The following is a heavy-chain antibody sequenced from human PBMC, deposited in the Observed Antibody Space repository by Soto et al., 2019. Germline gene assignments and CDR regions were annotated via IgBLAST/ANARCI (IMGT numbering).Heavy chain of an antibody. CDR2: IDLDDDK. V-gene: IGHV2-70*01. CDR1: GFSLSTSGMC. CDR3: ARNPGYSSGWYYGGMDV. D-gene: IGHD6-19*01. Sequence: SGPTLVNPTQTLTLTCTFSGFSLSTSGMCESWIRQPPGKVLEWFALIDLDDDKYYSTSLKTRLTISKDTSKNHVVLTMTNMDPVDTATYYCARNPGYSSGWYYGGMDVWGQGTTVTVSS. J-gene: IGHJ6*02.